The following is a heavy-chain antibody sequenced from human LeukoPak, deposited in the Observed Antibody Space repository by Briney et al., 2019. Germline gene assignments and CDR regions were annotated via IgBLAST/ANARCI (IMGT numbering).Heavy chain of an antibody. CDR3: ANAGGSGWYYYYGMDV. J-gene: IGHJ6*02. Sequence: SVKVSCKASGGTFSSYAISWVRQAPGQGLEWLGGTIPIFGTANYAQKFQGRVTITADESTSTAYMELSSLRSEDTAVYYCANAGGSGWYYYYGMDVWGQGTTVTVSS. CDR1: GGTFSSYA. CDR2: TIPIFGTA. D-gene: IGHD6-19*01. V-gene: IGHV1-69*13.